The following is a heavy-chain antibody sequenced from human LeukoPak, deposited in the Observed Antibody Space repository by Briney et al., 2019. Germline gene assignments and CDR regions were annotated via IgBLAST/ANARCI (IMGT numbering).Heavy chain of an antibody. V-gene: IGHV4-59*01. CDR2: IYYTGTT. CDR3: AREGGNSVYDY. CDR1: GGSIVSYY. Sequence: SETLSLTCTVSGGSIVSYYWGWIRQPPGKGLEFIGYIYYTGTTNYNPSLKSRVTISVDTSKNQFSLKLTSVTDADTAMYYCAREGGNSVYDYWGQGALVTVSS. D-gene: IGHD4-23*01. J-gene: IGHJ4*02.